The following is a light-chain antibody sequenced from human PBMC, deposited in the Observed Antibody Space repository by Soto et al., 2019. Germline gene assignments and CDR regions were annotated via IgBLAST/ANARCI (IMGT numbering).Light chain of an antibody. Sequence: IHWTYSPSVRSAPAVDRIPITFMPSQSVPTHMAFDQQTPETPPKLLIYEETTAHSGVPSRFSGRKSGTQFTLTIDSLQPEDVATYYCQQVKTYPRTVGGGNKVDIK. J-gene: IGKJ4*01. CDR2: EET. CDR3: QQVKTYPRT. V-gene: IGKV1-9*01. CDR1: QSVPTH.